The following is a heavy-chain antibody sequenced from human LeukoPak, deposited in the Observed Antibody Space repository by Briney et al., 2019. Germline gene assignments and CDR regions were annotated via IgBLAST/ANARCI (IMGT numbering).Heavy chain of an antibody. J-gene: IGHJ4*02. CDR2: IYHSGSA. V-gene: IGHV4-4*02. Sequence: ASETLSLTCAVSGDSISSNNWWSWVRQPPGKGLEWIGEIYHSGSANYNPSLKSRVTISMDKSKNQFSLKLSSVTAADTAIYYCARIHGAYGDYWGQGTLVTVSS. CDR1: GDSISSNNW. D-gene: IGHD4-17*01. CDR3: ARIHGAYGDY.